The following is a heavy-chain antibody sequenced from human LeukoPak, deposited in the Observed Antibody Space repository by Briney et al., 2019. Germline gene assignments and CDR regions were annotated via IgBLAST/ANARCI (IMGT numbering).Heavy chain of an antibody. CDR2: ISGSSSDI. V-gene: IGHV3-21*01. Sequence: GGSLRLSCAASGFTFSRYSMNWVRQAPGRGLEWISSISGSSSDIFYADSMKGRFTISRDNAQNSLYLQMNSLRDEDTAVYYCTRAPGWNSGSIGYSDYGGQGTLVTFSS. CDR1: GFTFSRYS. D-gene: IGHD3-22*01. CDR3: TRAPGWNSGSIGYSDY. J-gene: IGHJ4*02.